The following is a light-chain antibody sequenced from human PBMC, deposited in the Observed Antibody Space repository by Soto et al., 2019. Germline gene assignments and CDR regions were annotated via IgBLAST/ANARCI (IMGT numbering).Light chain of an antibody. J-gene: IGLJ1*01. Sequence: QSSLTQPSSVSGAPGQSITISCPGTSRDVGGYKYVSWYQQYPGKAPKLMIYDVSNRPSGVSNRFSGSKSGNTASLTISGLQAEDEADYYCSSYTSSSSYVFGTGTKVTVL. V-gene: IGLV2-14*03. CDR1: SRDVGGYKY. CDR2: DVS. CDR3: SSYTSSSSYV.